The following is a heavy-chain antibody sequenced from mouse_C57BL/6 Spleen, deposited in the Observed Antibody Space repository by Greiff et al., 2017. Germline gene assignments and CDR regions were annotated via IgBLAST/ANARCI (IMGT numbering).Heavy chain of an antibody. CDR2: INPNNGGT. J-gene: IGHJ4*01. V-gene: IGHV1-26*01. CDR3: AHYGNYAMDY. CDR1: GYTFTDYY. D-gene: IGHD2-1*01. Sequence: EVQLQQSGPELVKPGASVKISCKASGYTFTDYYMTWVKQSHGKSLEWLGDINPNNGGTSYNQKFKGKATLTVDKSSSTAYMELRSLTSEDSAVYYCAHYGNYAMDYWGQGTSVTVSS.